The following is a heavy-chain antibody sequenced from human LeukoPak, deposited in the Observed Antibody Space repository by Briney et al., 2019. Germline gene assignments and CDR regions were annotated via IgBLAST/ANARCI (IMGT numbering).Heavy chain of an antibody. CDR1: GGSVSSGSYY. J-gene: IGHJ4*02. Sequence: SETLSLTCTVSGGSVSSGSYYWSWIRQPPGKGLEWIGYIYYSGSTNYNPSLKSRVTISVDTSKNQLSLKLSSVTAADTAVYYCARSGRSGWYFEDYWGQGTLVTVSS. CDR2: IYYSGST. CDR3: ARSGRSGWYFEDY. D-gene: IGHD6-19*01. V-gene: IGHV4-61*01.